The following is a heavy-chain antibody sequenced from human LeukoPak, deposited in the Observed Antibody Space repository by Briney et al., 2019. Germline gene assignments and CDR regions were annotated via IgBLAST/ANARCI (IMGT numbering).Heavy chain of an antibody. J-gene: IGHJ4*02. D-gene: IGHD2/OR15-2a*01. CDR1: GFTFSSYG. V-gene: IGHV3-30*18. Sequence: PGGSLRLSCAASGFTFSSYGMHWVRQAPGKGLEWVAVISYDGSNKYYADSVKGRSTTSRDNSKNTLYLQMNSLRAEDTAVYYCAKDQEGTLLLWGQGTLVTVSS. CDR2: ISYDGSNK. CDR3: AKDQEGTLLL.